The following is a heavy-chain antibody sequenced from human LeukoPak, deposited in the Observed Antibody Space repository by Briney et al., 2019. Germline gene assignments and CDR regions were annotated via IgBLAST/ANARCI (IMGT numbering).Heavy chain of an antibody. D-gene: IGHD2-15*01. J-gene: IGHJ5*02. Sequence: ASVKVSCKASGYTFTSYGISWVRQAPGQGLEWMGWISAYNGNTNYAQKLQGRVTMTTDTSTSTAYMELRSLRSDDTAVYHCARAHEGIGYCSGGSCGSNWFDPWGQGTLVTVSS. V-gene: IGHV1-18*01. CDR3: ARAHEGIGYCSGGSCGSNWFDP. CDR2: ISAYNGNT. CDR1: GYTFTSYG.